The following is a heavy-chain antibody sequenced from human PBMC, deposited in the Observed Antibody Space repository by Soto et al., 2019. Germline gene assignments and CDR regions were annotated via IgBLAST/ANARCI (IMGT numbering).Heavy chain of an antibody. V-gene: IGHV5-51*01. CDR2: IKPGTSDI. Sequence: GESLKISCKGVGYKFGSAWIGWVRQMPGKGLEWMGIIKPGTSDIRYSPSCRGHVTISADEAVSTAYLQWSSLKASDTGMYYCARQLSHICDSWGQGTLVTVSS. CDR3: ARQLSHICDS. CDR1: GYKFGSAW. D-gene: IGHD3-3*02. J-gene: IGHJ4*02.